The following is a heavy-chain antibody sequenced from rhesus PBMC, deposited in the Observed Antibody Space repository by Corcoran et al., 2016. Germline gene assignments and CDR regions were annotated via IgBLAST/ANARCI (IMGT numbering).Heavy chain of an antibody. D-gene: IGHD2-15*01. J-gene: IGHJ4*01. V-gene: IGHV4-76*01. Sequence: QVQLQESGPGVVQPSETLSLTCAVSGYSISSGYDWSWIRQTPGKGLEWIGYIYCSIGSTNYNPSLKKRVTISKDTAKNQFSMKLSSVTAADTAVYYCARDTRIYFDYWGQGVLVTVSS. CDR1: GYSISSGYD. CDR2: IYCSIGST. CDR3: ARDTRIYFDY.